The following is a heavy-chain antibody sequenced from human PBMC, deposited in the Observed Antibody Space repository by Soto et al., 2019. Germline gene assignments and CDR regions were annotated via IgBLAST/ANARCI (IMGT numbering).Heavy chain of an antibody. CDR1: GYSISSGYY. CDR3: ARDYGGNRRGNWFDP. CDR2: IYHSGST. D-gene: IGHD3-10*01. V-gene: IGHV4-38-2*02. Sequence: LSLTCAVSGYSISSGYYWGWIRQPPGKGLEWIGSIYHSGSTYYNPSLKSRVTISVDTSKNQFSLKLSSVTAADTAVYYCARDYGGNRRGNWFDPWGQGTLVTVCS. J-gene: IGHJ5*02.